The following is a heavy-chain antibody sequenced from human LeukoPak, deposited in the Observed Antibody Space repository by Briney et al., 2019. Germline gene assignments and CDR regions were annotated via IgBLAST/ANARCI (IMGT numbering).Heavy chain of an antibody. CDR1: GGSISSSSYY. V-gene: IGHV4-39*01. J-gene: IGHJ3*02. CDR3: ARHPRYSYGDAFDI. CDR2: IYYSGST. D-gene: IGHD5-18*01. Sequence: SETLSLTCTVSGGSISSSSYYWGWIRQPPGKGLEWIGSIYYSGSTYYNPSLKSRATISVDTSKNQFSLKLSSVTAADTAVYYCARHPRYSYGDAFDIWGQGTMVTVSS.